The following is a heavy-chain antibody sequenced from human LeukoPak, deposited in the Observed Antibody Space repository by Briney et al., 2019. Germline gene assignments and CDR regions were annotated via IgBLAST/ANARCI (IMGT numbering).Heavy chain of an antibody. CDR2: IYYSGST. Sequence: SETLSLTCTVSGGSNSSYYWSWIRQPPGKGLEWIGYIYYSGSTNYNPSLKSRVTISVDTSKNQFSLKLSSVTAADTAVYYCARHGMYSSGWYYYYYYGMDVWGQGTTVTVSS. D-gene: IGHD6-19*01. J-gene: IGHJ6*02. V-gene: IGHV4-59*08. CDR1: GGSNSSYY. CDR3: ARHGMYSSGWYYYYYYGMDV.